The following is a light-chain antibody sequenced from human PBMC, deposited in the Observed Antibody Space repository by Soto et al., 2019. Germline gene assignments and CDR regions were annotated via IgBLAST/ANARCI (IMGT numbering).Light chain of an antibody. CDR1: SSDVGSYNR. J-gene: IGLJ1*01. Sequence: QSALTQPPSASGPPGQSVTISCTGTSSDVGSYNRVSWYQQPPGTAPKLMIYEVNNRPSGVPDRFSGSKSGNTASLTISGLQAEDEADYYCNLFTDSSTYVFGTGTKVTVL. CDR2: EVN. CDR3: NLFTDSSTYV. V-gene: IGLV2-18*01.